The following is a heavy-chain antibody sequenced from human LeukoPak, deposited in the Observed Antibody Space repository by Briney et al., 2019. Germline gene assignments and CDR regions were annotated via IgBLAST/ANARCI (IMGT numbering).Heavy chain of an antibody. CDR3: ARDPYSNFFGAFAI. V-gene: IGHV3-7*04. Sequence: GGALRLSCVASKFTCSSYWMSWVRQAPWKGLEWVANIKRDGSEEYYVDSVKGRFTISRDNAKNSLYLQMNSLSSEDTAVYYCARDPYSNFFGAFAIWGQGPMVTVSS. CDR2: IKRDGSEE. J-gene: IGHJ3*02. D-gene: IGHD6-13*01. CDR1: KFTCSSYW.